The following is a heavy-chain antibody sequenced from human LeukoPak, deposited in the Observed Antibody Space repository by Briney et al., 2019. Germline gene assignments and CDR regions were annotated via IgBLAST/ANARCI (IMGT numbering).Heavy chain of an antibody. Sequence: SVKVSCKASGGTFSSYAISWVRQAPGQGLEWMGRVIPILGIANYAQKFQGRVTITADKSTSTAYMELSSLRSEDTAVYYCADATYYYDSSGYTNWYFDLWGRGTLVTVSS. J-gene: IGHJ2*01. CDR1: GGTFSSYA. V-gene: IGHV1-69*04. D-gene: IGHD3-22*01. CDR2: VIPILGIA. CDR3: ADATYYYDSSGYTNWYFDL.